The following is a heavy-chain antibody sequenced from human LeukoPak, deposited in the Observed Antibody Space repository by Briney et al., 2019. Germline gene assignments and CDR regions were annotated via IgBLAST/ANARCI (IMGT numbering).Heavy chain of an antibody. V-gene: IGHV3-30-3*01. J-gene: IGHJ4*02. CDR2: ISYDGSNK. CDR1: GFTFSSYA. CDR3: ARDPPHVVAGTLDY. D-gene: IGHD6-19*01. Sequence: PGGSLRLSCAASGFTFSSYAMHWVRQAPGKGLEWVAVISYDGSNKYYADSVKGRFTISRDNSKNTLYLQMNSLRAEDTAVYYCARDPPHVVAGTLDYWGQGTLVTVSS.